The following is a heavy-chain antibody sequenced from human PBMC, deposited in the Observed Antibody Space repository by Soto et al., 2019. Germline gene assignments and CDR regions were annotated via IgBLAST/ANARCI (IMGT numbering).Heavy chain of an antibody. J-gene: IGHJ4*02. CDR2: VSSDGSIT. D-gene: IGHD2-21*01. CDR1: GFTFSHHG. Sequence: QVQLVESGGGVVQPGRSLRLSCAASGFTFSHHGMHWVRQAPGKGLEWLTVVSSDGSITYDADSVRGRFAISRDNSKNILYLQMNSLRTEDTAVYYCAKESDYYSNSKWSFDSWGQGILVTVSS. CDR3: AKESDYYSNSKWSFDS. V-gene: IGHV3-30*18.